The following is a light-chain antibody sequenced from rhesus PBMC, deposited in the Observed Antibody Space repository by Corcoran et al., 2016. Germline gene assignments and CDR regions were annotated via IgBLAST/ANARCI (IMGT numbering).Light chain of an antibody. CDR3: QQRNSFPRT. Sequence: DIQLTQSPSSLSASVGDRVTITGRASQGISTYLAWYQQKSEKAPKLLISDVYNLEKGVPSRFSGSGSGTDFTLTINSLQPEDFATYYCQQRNSFPRTFGQGTKVEIK. V-gene: IGKV1-38*01. CDR2: DVY. CDR1: QGISTY. J-gene: IGKJ1*01.